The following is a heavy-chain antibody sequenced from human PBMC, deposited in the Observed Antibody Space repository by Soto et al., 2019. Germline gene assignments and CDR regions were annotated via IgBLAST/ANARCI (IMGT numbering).Heavy chain of an antibody. CDR1: GGSISSGGYY. J-gene: IGHJ2*01. CDR2: IYYSGST. Sequence: QVQLQESGPGLVKPAQTLSLTCTVSGGSISSGGYYWSWIRQHPGKGLEWIGYIYYSGSTYYIPSLKRRVTISVDTSKNQFSLKLSSVTAADTAVYYCARGLAGEAEYWYFDLWGRGTLVTVCS. CDR3: ARGLAGEAEYWYFDL. D-gene: IGHD3-10*01. V-gene: IGHV4-31*03.